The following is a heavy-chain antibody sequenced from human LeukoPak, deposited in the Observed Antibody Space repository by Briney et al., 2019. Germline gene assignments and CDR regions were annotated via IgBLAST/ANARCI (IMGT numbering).Heavy chain of an antibody. D-gene: IGHD1-14*01. CDR1: GGSFSGYY. CDR3: ARVGTSSGLYYFDN. V-gene: IGHV4-34*01. CDR2: INHSGNT. J-gene: IGHJ4*02. Sequence: PSETLSLTCAVSGGSFSGYYWTWIRQPPGKGLEWIGEINHSGNTDYNPSLKRRVTMSIDTSKNQFSLNLTSVTAADTAFYYCARVGTSSGLYYFDNWGQGTLVTVSS.